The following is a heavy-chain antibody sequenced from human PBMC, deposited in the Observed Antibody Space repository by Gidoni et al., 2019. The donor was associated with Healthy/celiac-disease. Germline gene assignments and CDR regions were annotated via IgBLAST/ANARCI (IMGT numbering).Heavy chain of an antibody. Sequence: QVQLVQSGAEVKKPGASVKVSCTASGYTFTSYGISWVRQAPGQGLEWMGWISAYNGNTNYAQKLQGRVTMTTDTSTSTAYMELRSLRSDDTAVYYCARLYVDTATGLGYYYYYMDVWGKGTTVTVSS. CDR3: ARLYVDTATGLGYYYYYMDV. J-gene: IGHJ6*03. CDR1: GYTFTSYG. CDR2: ISAYNGNT. V-gene: IGHV1-18*01. D-gene: IGHD5-18*01.